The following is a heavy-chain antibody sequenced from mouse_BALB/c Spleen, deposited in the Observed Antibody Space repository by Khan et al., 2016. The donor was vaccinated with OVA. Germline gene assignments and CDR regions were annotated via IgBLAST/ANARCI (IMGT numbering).Heavy chain of an antibody. CDR2: IGPGSSNA. D-gene: IGHD1-1*01. CDR1: GYTFTSYW. J-gene: IGHJ4*01. V-gene: IGHV1S41*01. Sequence: DLVKPGASVKLSCKASGYTFTSYWINWIKQRPGQGLEWIGRIGPGSSNAYYNDMFKGKATLTVDTSSNTAYIQLSSLSSEDSAFYFCARENYYGRGCYAMDYWGQGVSVTVSA. CDR3: ARENYYGRGCYAMDY.